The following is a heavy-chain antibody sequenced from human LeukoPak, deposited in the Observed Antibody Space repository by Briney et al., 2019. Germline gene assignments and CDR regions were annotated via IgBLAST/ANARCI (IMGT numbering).Heavy chain of an antibody. D-gene: IGHD5-24*01. CDR2: ISGSGDFT. J-gene: IGHJ4*02. CDR3: AKDGARDGYNYPDY. CDR1: GFTFTNYA. V-gene: IGHV3-23*01. Sequence: GGSLRLSCAASGFTFTNYAMSWVRQAPGKGLEWDSDISGSGDFTYYADSVKGRFTISRDKSKNTLYLQMNSLRAEDTAVYYCAKDGARDGYNYPDYWGQGTLVTVSS.